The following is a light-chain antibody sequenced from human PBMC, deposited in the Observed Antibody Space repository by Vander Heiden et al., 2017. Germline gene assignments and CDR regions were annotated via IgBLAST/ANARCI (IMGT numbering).Light chain of an antibody. V-gene: IGLV3-1*01. J-gene: IGLJ1*01. CDR3: QAWDGSTGV. CDR2: QDN. CDR1: ELGDKY. Sequence: YGLTQPPSVSVSPGQTASITCSGDELGDKYVCWYQQKPGQSPVLVMYQDNKRPSGIPERFSGSNSGDTATLTISGTQPMDEADFYCQAWDGSTGVFGTGTKVTVL.